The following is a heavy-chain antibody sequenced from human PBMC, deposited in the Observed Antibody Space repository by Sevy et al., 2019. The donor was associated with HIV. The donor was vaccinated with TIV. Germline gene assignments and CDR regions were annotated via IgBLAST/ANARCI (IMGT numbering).Heavy chain of an antibody. Sequence: GGSLRLSCTTSGFTFDDYAMSWFRQAPRKGLEWVAFITRNAYEAYGGTTDYAASVKGRFIISRDDSKSVAYLQMNSLKTEDTAVYYCTRGLATADTPEYYFDYWGQGTLVTVSS. V-gene: IGHV3-49*03. D-gene: IGHD5-12*01. J-gene: IGHJ4*02. CDR3: TRGLATADTPEYYFDY. CDR1: GFTFDDYA. CDR2: ITRNAYEAYGGTT.